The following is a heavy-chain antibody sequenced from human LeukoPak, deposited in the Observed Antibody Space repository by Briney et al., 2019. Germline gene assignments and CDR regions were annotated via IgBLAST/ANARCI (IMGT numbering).Heavy chain of an antibody. J-gene: IGHJ4*02. D-gene: IGHD4-17*01. V-gene: IGHV3-30*03. Sequence: PGGSLRLSCAASGFTFSSYGMHWVRQAPGKGLEWVAVISHDGSNKYYADSVKGRFTISRDNSKNTLYLQMNSLRAEDTAVYYCARSPYYGDYVEDYWGQGTLVTVSS. CDR1: GFTFSSYG. CDR3: ARSPYYGDYVEDY. CDR2: ISHDGSNK.